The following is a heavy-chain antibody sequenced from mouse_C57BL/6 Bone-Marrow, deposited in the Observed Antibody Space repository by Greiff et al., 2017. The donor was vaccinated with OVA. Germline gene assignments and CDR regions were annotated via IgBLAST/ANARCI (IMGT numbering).Heavy chain of an antibody. D-gene: IGHD2-1*01. J-gene: IGHJ3*01. CDR1: GYTFTDYY. V-gene: IGHV1-26*01. Sequence: EVQLQQSGPELVKPGASVKISCKASGYTFTDYYMNWVKQSHGKSLEWIGDINPNNGGTSYNQKFKGKATLTVDKSSSTAYMELRSLTSEYSAVYYCARGSFYYGNPFAYWGQGTLVTVSA. CDR3: ARGSFYYGNPFAY. CDR2: INPNNGGT.